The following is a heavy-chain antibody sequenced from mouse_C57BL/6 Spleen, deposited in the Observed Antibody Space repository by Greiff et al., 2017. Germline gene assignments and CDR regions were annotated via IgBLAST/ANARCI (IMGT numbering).Heavy chain of an antibody. CDR2: IDPSDSYT. CDR3: ARNPITTVVARYFDV. V-gene: IGHV1-50*01. CDR1: GYTFTSYW. J-gene: IGHJ1*03. D-gene: IGHD1-1*01. Sequence: QVQLQQPGAELVKPGASVKLSCKASGYTFTSYWMQWVKQRPGQGLEWIGEIDPSDSYTNYNQKFKGKATLTVDTSSSTAYMQLSSLTSEDSAVYYCARNPITTVVARYFDVWGTGTTVTVSS.